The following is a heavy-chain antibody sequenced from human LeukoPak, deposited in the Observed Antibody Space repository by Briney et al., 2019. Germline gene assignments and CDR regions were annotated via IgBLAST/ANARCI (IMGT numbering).Heavy chain of an antibody. CDR3: ARGYYDSSGYFDY. J-gene: IGHJ4*02. D-gene: IGHD3-22*01. CDR1: GGTFSSYA. Sequence: SVKVSCKASGGTFSSYAISWVRQAPGQGLEWMGRIIPILGIANYAQKFQGRVTITADKSTSTAYMELSSLRSEDTAVYYCARGYYDSSGYFDYWGQGTLVTVSS. V-gene: IGHV1-69*04. CDR2: IIPILGIA.